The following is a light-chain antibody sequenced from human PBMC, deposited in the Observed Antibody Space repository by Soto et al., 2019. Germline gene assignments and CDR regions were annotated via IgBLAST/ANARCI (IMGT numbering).Light chain of an antibody. CDR3: QSHDSSLSAYV. Sequence: QSVLTQPPAGSGAPGQRVTISCTGSSSNIGAGYDVHWYQQLPGTAPKLLIYGNSNRPSGVPDRFSVSKSGTSASLAITGLQAEDEADFYCQSHDSSLSAYVFGTGTKVTVL. CDR2: GNS. J-gene: IGLJ1*01. V-gene: IGLV1-40*01. CDR1: SSNIGAGYD.